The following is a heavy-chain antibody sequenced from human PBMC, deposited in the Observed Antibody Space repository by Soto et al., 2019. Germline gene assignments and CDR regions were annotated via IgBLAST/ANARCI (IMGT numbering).Heavy chain of an antibody. Sequence: QVQLVESGGGVVQPGRSLRLSCAASGFTFSSYGMHWVRQAPGKGLEWVAVISYDGSNKYYADSVKGRFTISRDNSKNTLYLQMNSLRAEDTAVYYCAKSSPGGSGWCYFDYWGQGTLVTVSS. CDR1: GFTFSSYG. CDR3: AKSSPGGSGWCYFDY. V-gene: IGHV3-30*18. D-gene: IGHD6-19*01. CDR2: ISYDGSNK. J-gene: IGHJ4*02.